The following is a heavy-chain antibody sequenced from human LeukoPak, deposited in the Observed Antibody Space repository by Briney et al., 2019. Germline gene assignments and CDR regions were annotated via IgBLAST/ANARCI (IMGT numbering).Heavy chain of an antibody. Sequence: ASVKVSCKASGYTFTSYGISWVRQAPGQGLERMGWISAYNGNTNYAQKLQGRVTMTTDTSTSTAYMELRSLRSDDTAVYYCARRGSVLTGFYYYYGMDVWGQGTTVTVPS. D-gene: IGHD3-9*01. V-gene: IGHV1-18*01. J-gene: IGHJ6*02. CDR1: GYTFTSYG. CDR3: ARRGSVLTGFYYYYGMDV. CDR2: ISAYNGNT.